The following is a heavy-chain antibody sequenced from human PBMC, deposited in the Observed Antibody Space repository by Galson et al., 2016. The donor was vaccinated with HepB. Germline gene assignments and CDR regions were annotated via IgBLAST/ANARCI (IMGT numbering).Heavy chain of an antibody. V-gene: IGHV3-23*01. CDR3: ARRARYGSYPWGFFDR. Sequence: SLRLSCAASGFTFNNYVMSWVRQAPGKGLEWVSTIIGDIPVSGATTYYADSVKGRFTISRDNYKNMLYLQMNSLRAEDTAMYYCARRARYGSYPWGFFDRWGQGTLVTVSS. CDR2: IIGDIPVSGATT. J-gene: IGHJ4*02. D-gene: IGHD3-16*01. CDR1: GFTFNNYV.